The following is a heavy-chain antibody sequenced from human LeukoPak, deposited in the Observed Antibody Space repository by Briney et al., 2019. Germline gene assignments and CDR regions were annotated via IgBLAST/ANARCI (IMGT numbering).Heavy chain of an antibody. J-gene: IGHJ4*02. CDR2: ISAYNGNT. V-gene: IGHV1-18*01. D-gene: IGHD4-17*01. Sequence: ASVKVSCKASGYTFTNYGISWVRQAPGQGLEWMGWISAYNGNTNYAQKLQGRVTMTTDTSTSTTYMELRSLRSDDTAVYYCARSGHDYGDSSARFDYWGQGTLVTVSS. CDR3: ARSGHDYGDSSARFDY. CDR1: GYTFTNYG.